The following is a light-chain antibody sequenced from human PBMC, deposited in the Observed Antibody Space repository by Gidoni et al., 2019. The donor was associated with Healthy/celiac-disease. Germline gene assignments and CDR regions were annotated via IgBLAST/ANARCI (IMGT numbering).Light chain of an antibody. CDR2: EVS. J-gene: IGLJ3*02. Sequence: QSALTQPASVSGSPGQSITISCTGTSSDVGSYNLFSWYQQHPGKAPKLMIYEVSKRPSGVSNRFSGSKSGNTASLTISGLQAEDEADYYCCSYAGSSTSPWVFGGGTKLTVL. V-gene: IGLV2-23*02. CDR3: CSYAGSSTSPWV. CDR1: SSDVGSYNL.